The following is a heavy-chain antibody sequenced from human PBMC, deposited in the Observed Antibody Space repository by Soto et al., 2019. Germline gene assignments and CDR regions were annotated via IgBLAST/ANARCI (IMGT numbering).Heavy chain of an antibody. J-gene: IGHJ6*02. CDR2: ISAYNGNT. V-gene: IGHV1-18*01. D-gene: IGHD2-2*01. CDR1: GYTFTSYG. CDR3: AREAAAMVYYYYGMDV. Sequence: ASVKASCKSSGYTFTSYGISWVRQAPEQGLEWMGWISAYNGNTNYAQKLQGRVTMTTDTSTSTAYMELRSLRSDDTAVYYCAREAAAMVYYYYGMDVWGQGTTVTVSS.